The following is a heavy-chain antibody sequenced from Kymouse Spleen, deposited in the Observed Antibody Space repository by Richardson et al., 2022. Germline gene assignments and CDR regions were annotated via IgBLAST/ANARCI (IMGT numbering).Heavy chain of an antibody. Sequence: EVQLVESGGGLVQPGGSLRLSCAASGFTFSSYWMSWVRQAPGKGLEWVANIKQDGSEKYYVDSVKGRFTISRDNAKNSLYLQMNSLRAEDTAVYYCAREGVGAT*LL*LLGPGNPGHRLL. CDR3: AREGVGAT*LL*L. V-gene: IGHV3-7*01. CDR1: GFTFSSYW. J-gene: IGHJ4*02. CDR2: IKQDGSEK. D-gene: IGHD1-26*01.